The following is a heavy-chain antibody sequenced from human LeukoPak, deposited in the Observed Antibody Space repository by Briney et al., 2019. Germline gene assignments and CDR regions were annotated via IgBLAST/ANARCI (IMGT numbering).Heavy chain of an antibody. CDR1: GGSISSYY. V-gene: IGHV4-59*12. CDR3: GGYCSGGSCYRRAFDI. Sequence: SETLSLTCTVSGGSISSYYWSWIRQPPGKGLEWIGYIYYSGSTNYNPSLKSRVTISVDTSKNQFSLKLSSVTAADTAVYYRGGYCSGGSCYRRAFDIWGQGTMVTVSS. CDR2: IYYSGST. D-gene: IGHD2-15*01. J-gene: IGHJ3*02.